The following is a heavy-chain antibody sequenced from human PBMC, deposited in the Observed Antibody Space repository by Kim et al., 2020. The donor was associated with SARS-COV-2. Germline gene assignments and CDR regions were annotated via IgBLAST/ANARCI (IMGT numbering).Heavy chain of an antibody. CDR1: GGSISSYY. V-gene: IGHV4-59*01. J-gene: IGHJ4*02. CDR3: ARGVAVAGTFDY. D-gene: IGHD6-19*01. Sequence: SETLSLTCTVSGGSISSYYWSWIRQPPGKGLEWIGYIYYSGSTNYNPSLKSRVTISVDTSKNQFSLKLSSVTAADTAVYYCARGVAVAGTFDYWGQGTLVTVSS. CDR2: IYYSGST.